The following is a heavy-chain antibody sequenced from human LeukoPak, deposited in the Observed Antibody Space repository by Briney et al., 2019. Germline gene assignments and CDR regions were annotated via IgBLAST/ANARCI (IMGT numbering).Heavy chain of an antibody. CDR2: IRSKAYGGTT. CDR1: GFTFGDYA. V-gene: IGHV3-49*04. Sequence: GGSLRLSCTASGFTFGDYAMSWVRQAPGKGLEWVGFIRSKAYGGTTEYAASVKGRFTISRDDSKSIAYLQMNSLKTEDTAVYYCTRDNGIAAAGAPDAFDIWGQGTMVTVSS. J-gene: IGHJ3*02. D-gene: IGHD6-13*01. CDR3: TRDNGIAAAGAPDAFDI.